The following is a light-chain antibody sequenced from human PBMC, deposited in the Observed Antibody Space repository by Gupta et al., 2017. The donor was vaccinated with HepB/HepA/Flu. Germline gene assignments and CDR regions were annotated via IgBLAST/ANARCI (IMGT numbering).Light chain of an antibody. Sequence: EIVLTQSPGTLSLSPGERATLSCRASQSVSSNYLAWYQQKPGQAPRLLIYGASSRATGIPDSFSGSGSGTDFTLTISRLEPEDFAVYYCQQYGSSSWTFGQGTKVEIK. CDR2: GAS. V-gene: IGKV3-20*01. CDR1: QSVSSNY. J-gene: IGKJ1*01. CDR3: QQYGSSSWT.